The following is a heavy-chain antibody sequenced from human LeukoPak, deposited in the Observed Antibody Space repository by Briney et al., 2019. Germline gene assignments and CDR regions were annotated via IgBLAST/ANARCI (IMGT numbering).Heavy chain of an antibody. D-gene: IGHD3-10*01. CDR1: GFTFSSYG. J-gene: IGHJ4*02. Sequence: GRSLRLSCAASGFTFSSYGMHWVRQAPGKGLEWVSHISDSGGKTYCADSVKGRFTISRDNSKNTLYLQMDSLRAEDTAIYYCADFGSGSYCFDYWGQGTLVTVSS. CDR3: ADFGSGSYCFDY. CDR2: ISDSGGKT. V-gene: IGHV3-23*01.